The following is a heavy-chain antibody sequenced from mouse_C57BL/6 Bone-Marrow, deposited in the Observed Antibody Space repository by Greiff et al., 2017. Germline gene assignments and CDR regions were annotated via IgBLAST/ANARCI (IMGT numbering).Heavy chain of an antibody. CDR2: IDPSDSYT. CDR3: ARAYGSSQKGYFDY. J-gene: IGHJ2*01. D-gene: IGHD1-1*01. V-gene: IGHV1-69*01. Sequence: QVQLQQPGAELVMPGASVKLSCKASGYTFTSYWMHWVKQRPGQGLEWIGEIDPSDSYTNYNQKFKGKSTLTVAKSSSTAYMQLSSLTSEDSAVYYCARAYGSSQKGYFDYWGQGTTLTVSS. CDR1: GYTFTSYW.